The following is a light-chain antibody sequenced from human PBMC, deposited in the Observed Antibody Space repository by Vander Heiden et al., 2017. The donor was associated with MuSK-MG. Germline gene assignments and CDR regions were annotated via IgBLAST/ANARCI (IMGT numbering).Light chain of an antibody. CDR2: DVS. J-gene: IGLJ2*01. Sequence: QSALPQPASVSGSPGQSITISCTGTSSDVGSYNRVSWYQQHPGKAPKLMIYDVSKRPAGVSNRFSCSKSGNTASLTISGLQAEDEADYYCCSYAGSSTGYVVFGGGTKLTVL. V-gene: IGLV2-23*02. CDR3: CSYAGSSTGYVV. CDR1: SSDVGSYNR.